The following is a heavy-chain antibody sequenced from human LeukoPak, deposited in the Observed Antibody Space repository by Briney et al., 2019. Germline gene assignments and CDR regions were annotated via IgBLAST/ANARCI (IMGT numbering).Heavy chain of an antibody. J-gene: IGHJ4*02. CDR1: GFTFSSYG. CDR3: AKGSANWGFQDDY. V-gene: IGHV3-30*02. Sequence: GGSLRLSCAASGFTFSSYGMHWVRQAPGKGLEWVAFIRYDGSNKYHADSVKGRFTISRDNSKNTLYLQMNSLRAEDTAVYYCAKGSANWGFQDDYWGQGTLVTVSS. D-gene: IGHD7-27*01. CDR2: IRYDGSNK.